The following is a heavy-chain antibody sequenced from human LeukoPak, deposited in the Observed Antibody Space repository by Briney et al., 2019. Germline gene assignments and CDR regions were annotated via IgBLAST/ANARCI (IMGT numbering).Heavy chain of an antibody. CDR3: AKESGKFDY. J-gene: IGHJ4*02. V-gene: IGHV3-43*02. Sequence: GGSLRLSCVASGLNFGESAMHWVRQAPGKGLEWVSLISADGGSAFSADSVKGRFSISRDNSKNSLYLQMDSLRSEDTAMYYCAKESGKFDYWGQGTLVIVSS. CDR2: ISADGGSA. CDR1: GLNFGESA.